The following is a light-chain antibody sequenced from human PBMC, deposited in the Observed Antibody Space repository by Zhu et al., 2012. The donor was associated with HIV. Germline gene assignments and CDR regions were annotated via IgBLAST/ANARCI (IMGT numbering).Light chain of an antibody. CDR3: LQYGSSPRT. J-gene: IGKJ1*01. CDR2: AAS. Sequence: EIVLTQSPGTLSLSPGERATLSCRASQSVSSSYLAWYQQKPGQAPRLLIYAASSGATGIPDRFSGSGSGTDFTLTISRLEPEDFAVYYCLQYGSSPRTFGQGTKVEI. V-gene: IGKV3-20*01. CDR1: QSVSSSY.